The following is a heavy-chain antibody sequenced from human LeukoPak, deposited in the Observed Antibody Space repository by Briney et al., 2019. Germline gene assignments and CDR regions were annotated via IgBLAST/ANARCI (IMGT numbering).Heavy chain of an antibody. CDR2: ISSSGSTI. Sequence: GGSLRLSCAASGFTFSSYAMHWVRQAPGKGLEWVSYISSSGSTIYYADSVKGRFTISRDNAKNSLYLQMNSLRAEDTAVYYCARDRLDGCSSTSCYSDWGQGTLVTVSS. CDR1: GFTFSSYA. V-gene: IGHV3-48*03. CDR3: ARDRLDGCSSTSCYSD. D-gene: IGHD2-2*01. J-gene: IGHJ4*02.